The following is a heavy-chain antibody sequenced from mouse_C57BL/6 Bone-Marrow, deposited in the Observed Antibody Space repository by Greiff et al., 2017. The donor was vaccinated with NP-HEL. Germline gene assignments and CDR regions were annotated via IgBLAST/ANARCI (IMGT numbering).Heavy chain of an antibody. CDR3: ARSRGLLLRWRWYFDV. Sequence: VQLQQSGPVLVKPGASVKMSCKASGYTFTDYYMNWVKQSHGKSLEWIGVINPYNGGTSYNQKFKGKATLTVDKSSSTAYMELNSLTSEDSAVYYCARSRGLLLRWRWYFDVWGTGTTVTVSS. J-gene: IGHJ1*03. CDR1: GYTFTDYY. V-gene: IGHV1-19*01. CDR2: INPYNGGT. D-gene: IGHD1-1*01.